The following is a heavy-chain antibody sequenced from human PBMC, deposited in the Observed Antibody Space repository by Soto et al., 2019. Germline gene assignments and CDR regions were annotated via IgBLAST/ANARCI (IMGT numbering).Heavy chain of an antibody. Sequence: QVQLQESGPGLVKPSETLSLTCTVSGGSVSSGSYYWSWIRQPPGKGLEWIGYIYYSGSTNYNPSLKSRVTISVEPSTNQFSLKLRSVTAADTAVYYCARDYGYSYGAYYYYYGMDVWGQGTTVTVSS. CDR2: IYYSGST. V-gene: IGHV4-61*01. CDR3: ARDYGYSYGAYYYYYGMDV. CDR1: GGSVSSGSYY. J-gene: IGHJ6*02. D-gene: IGHD5-18*01.